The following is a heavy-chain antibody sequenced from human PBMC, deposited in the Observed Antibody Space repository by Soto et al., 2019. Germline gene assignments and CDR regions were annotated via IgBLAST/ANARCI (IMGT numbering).Heavy chain of an antibody. J-gene: IGHJ4*02. D-gene: IGHD3-22*01. CDR1: GFSLSTSGVG. CDR2: IYWDDDK. Sequence: SGPTLVNPTQTLTLTCTFSGFSLSTSGVGVGWIRQPPGKALEWLALIYWDDDKRYSPSLKSRLTITKDTSKNQVVLTMTNMDLVDTATYYCVRSSYSDSSSGYTTIYFDYWGQGTLVTVSS. CDR3: VRSSYSDSSSGYTTIYFDY. V-gene: IGHV2-5*02.